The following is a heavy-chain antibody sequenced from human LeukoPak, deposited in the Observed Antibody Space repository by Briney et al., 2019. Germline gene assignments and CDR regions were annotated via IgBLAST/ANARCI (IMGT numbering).Heavy chain of an antibody. CDR1: GGSFSGYY. CDR3: ARVSIPHYCSGGSCTNWFDP. Sequence: SETLSLTCAVYGGSFSGYYWSWIRQPPGKGLEWIGEINHSGSTNYNPSLKSRVTISVDTSKNQFSLKLSSVTAADTAVYYCARVSIPHYCSGGSCTNWFDPWGQGTLVTVSS. J-gene: IGHJ5*02. V-gene: IGHV4-34*01. D-gene: IGHD2-15*01. CDR2: INHSGST.